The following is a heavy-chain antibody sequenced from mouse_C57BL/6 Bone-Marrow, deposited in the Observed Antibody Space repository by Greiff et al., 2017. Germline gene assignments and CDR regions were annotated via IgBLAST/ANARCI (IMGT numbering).Heavy chain of an antibody. Sequence: EVKLVESGGDLVKPGGSLKLSCAASGFTFSSYGMSWVRQTPDQRLEWVATLSSGGSYTYYPDSVKGRYTISRDNAKHTLYLQMSSLKSEDTAMYYCARLEAYGDPFDYWGQGTTLTVSS. CDR1: GFTFSSYG. J-gene: IGHJ2*01. V-gene: IGHV5-6*02. D-gene: IGHD1-1*01. CDR3: ARLEAYGDPFDY. CDR2: LSSGGSYT.